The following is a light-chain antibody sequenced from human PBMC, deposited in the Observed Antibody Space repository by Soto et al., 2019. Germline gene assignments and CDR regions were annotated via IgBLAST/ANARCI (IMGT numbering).Light chain of an antibody. J-gene: IGKJ1*01. CDR3: QQYMSSVT. CDR1: QSGDNTF. V-gene: IGKV3-20*01. CDR2: GVS. Sequence: EIVLTQSPGSLSLSPGERATLSCRASQSGDNTFFAWYQKKPGQAPRLIMYGVSKRATGIPDRFSGSGSGTDVTLTISRLETEDFAVYYCQQYMSSVTFGQGTRVEIK.